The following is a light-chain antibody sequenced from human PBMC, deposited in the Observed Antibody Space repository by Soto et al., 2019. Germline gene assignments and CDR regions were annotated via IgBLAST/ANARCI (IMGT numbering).Light chain of an antibody. J-gene: IGKJ1*01. CDR3: QESKTYSRT. CDR1: QSISHW. V-gene: IGKV1-5*03. Sequence: DIQMTQSPSTLSASVGDRVTITCRASQSISHWLAWYQQKPGIAPKLLIYMASGLQGGVPSRFSGSGSGTEFTLIINSLQPDDFAIYYCQESKTYSRTFGQGTKVEIK. CDR2: MAS.